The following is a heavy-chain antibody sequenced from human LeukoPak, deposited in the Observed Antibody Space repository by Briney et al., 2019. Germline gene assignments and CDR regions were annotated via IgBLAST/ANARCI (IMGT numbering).Heavy chain of an antibody. V-gene: IGHV3-30-3*01. J-gene: IGHJ4*02. CDR2: ISYDGSNK. Sequence: GRSLRLSCAASGFTFSSYAMHWVRQAPGKGLEWVAVISYDGSNKYYADSVKGRFTISRDNSKNTLYLQMNSLRAEDTAVYYCARDCGTSHYLDYWGQGTLVTVSS. CDR1: GFTFSSYA. CDR3: ARDCGTSHYLDY. D-gene: IGHD2-2*01.